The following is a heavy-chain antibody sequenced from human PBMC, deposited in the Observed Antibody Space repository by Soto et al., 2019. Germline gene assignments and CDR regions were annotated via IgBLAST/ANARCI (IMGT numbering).Heavy chain of an antibody. Sequence: GASVKVSCKASGYTFTGYYMHWVRQAPGQGLEWMGWINPNSGGTNYAQKFQGRVTMTRDTSISTAYMELSRLRSDDTAVYYCARDRAVAEVYFDYWGQGTLVTVSS. CDR1: GYTFTGYY. CDR2: INPNSGGT. V-gene: IGHV1-2*02. D-gene: IGHD6-19*01. J-gene: IGHJ4*02. CDR3: ARDRAVAEVYFDY.